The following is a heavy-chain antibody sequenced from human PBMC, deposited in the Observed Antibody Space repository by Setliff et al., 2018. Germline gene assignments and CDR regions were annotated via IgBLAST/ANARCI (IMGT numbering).Heavy chain of an antibody. Sequence: ETLSLTCTVSGGSISSYYWSWIRQSPGKGLEWIGYIYNSGSTNYNPSVKSRVTISVDTSKNQVSLKLTSLTAADTAVYYCARERYFDWFFEDWGHGTLVTVSS. CDR1: GGSISSYY. CDR3: ARERYFDWFFED. CDR2: IYNSGST. D-gene: IGHD3-9*01. V-gene: IGHV4-59*01. J-gene: IGHJ4*01.